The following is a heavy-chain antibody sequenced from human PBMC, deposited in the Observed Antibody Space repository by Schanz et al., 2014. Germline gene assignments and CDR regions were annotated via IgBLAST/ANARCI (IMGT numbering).Heavy chain of an antibody. J-gene: IGHJ4*02. D-gene: IGHD3-16*01. CDR3: TKGRTFGR. Sequence: QVQLVQSGAEVKKPGASVKVSCKASGYTFTSYDINWVRQATGQGLEWMGWMNSKTGNTGYAQRFQGRVAMTKNTSITTAYLELSSLRSGDTAVYNCTKGRTFGRWGQGTLVTVSS. CDR1: GYTFTSYD. CDR2: MNSKTGNT. V-gene: IGHV1-8*01.